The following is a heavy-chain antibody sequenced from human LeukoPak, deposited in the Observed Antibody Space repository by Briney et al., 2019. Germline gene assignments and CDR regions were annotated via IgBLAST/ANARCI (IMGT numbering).Heavy chain of an antibody. CDR3: ARVNELGYSGYDWDY. CDR1: GFTFSSYW. Sequence: PGGSLRLSCAASGFTFSSYWMSWVRQAPGKGLEWVANIKQDESEKYYVDSVKGRFTISRDSAKNSLYLQMNSLRAEDTAVYYCARVNELGYSGYDWDYWGQGTLVTVSS. J-gene: IGHJ4*02. D-gene: IGHD5-12*01. V-gene: IGHV3-7*01. CDR2: IKQDESEK.